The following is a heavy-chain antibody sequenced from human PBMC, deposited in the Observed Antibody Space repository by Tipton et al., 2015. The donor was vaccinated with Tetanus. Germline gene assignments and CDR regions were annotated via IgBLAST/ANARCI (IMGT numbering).Heavy chain of an antibody. J-gene: IGHJ4*02. CDR1: GYIFNNYW. CDR3: ARAHCTDGVCNFDF. CDR2: IYPGDSDT. D-gene: IGHD2-8*01. V-gene: IGHV5-51*01. Sequence: QLVQSGGEVKKPGESLKISCKGSGYIFNNYWIGWVRQKPGKGLEWMGIIYPGDSDTRYSPSFQGQVTISVDKSSNTDYLQWSSLKASDTSMFYCARAHCTDGVCNFDFWGQGALVTVAS.